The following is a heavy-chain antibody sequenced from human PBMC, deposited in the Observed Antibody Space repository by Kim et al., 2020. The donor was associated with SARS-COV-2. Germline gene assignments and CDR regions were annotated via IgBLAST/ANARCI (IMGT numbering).Heavy chain of an antibody. V-gene: IGHV4-34*01. CDR2: INHSGGT. J-gene: IGHJ6*02. CDR1: GGSLSGYH. Sequence: SETLSLTCAVFGGSLSGYHWTWICLSPGKGLEWIGEINHSGGTNCVSYLKSRVTMSLDTPKNQFSLKLRSVTAADTAVYYCARGRAGVVPSPILGLGPYYDYYAMYVWGQGTPVTVSS. CDR3: ARGRAGVVPSPILGLGPYYDYYAMYV. D-gene: IGHD3-3*01.